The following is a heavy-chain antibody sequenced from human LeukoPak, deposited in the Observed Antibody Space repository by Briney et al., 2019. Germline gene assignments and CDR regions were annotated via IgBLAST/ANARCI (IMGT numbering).Heavy chain of an antibody. V-gene: IGHV3-30*04. CDR2: ISYDGSNK. J-gene: IGHJ4*02. D-gene: IGHD3-22*01. CDR1: GFTFGDYA. CDR3: AKDQGYYDSSGFIDY. Sequence: GGSLRLSCTASGFTFGDYAVSWFRQAPGKGLEGGAVISYDGSNKYYADTVKGRFTISRDNSKNTLYLQMNSLRAEDTAVYYCAKDQGYYDSSGFIDYWGQGTLVTVSS.